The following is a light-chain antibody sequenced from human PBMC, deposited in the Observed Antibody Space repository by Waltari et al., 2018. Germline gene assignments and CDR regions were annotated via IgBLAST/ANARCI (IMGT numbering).Light chain of an antibody. CDR1: QSVRSNY. Sequence: IVLTQSPGTLPLSPGERASLSCRASQSVRSNYLAWYQQKPGQAPRLLIYGASSRATGIPDRVSGSGSGTDFTLTISRLEPEDFAVYYCQQYGSSPLTFGGGTKVEIK. CDR2: GAS. CDR3: QQYGSSPLT. J-gene: IGKJ4*01. V-gene: IGKV3-20*01.